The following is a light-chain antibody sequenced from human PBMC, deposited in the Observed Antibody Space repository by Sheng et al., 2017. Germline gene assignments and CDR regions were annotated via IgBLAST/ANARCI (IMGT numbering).Light chain of an antibody. CDR2: EDD. CDR3: QSYDSFNHEGV. CDR1: SGSIASNY. Sequence: NFMLTQPHSVSESPGKTVTISCTRSSGSIASNYVQWYQQRPGSSPTTVIYEDDQRPSGVPDRFSGSIDSSSNSASLTISGLMTEDEADYYCQSYDSFNHEGVFGGGTKLTVL. V-gene: IGLV6-57*01. J-gene: IGLJ3*02.